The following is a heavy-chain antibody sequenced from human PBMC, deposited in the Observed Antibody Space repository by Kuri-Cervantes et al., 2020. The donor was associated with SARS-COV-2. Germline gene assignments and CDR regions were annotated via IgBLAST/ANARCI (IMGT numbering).Heavy chain of an antibody. CDR1: GFTFSSYG. Sequence: LSLTCAASGFTFSSYGMHWVRQAPGKGLEWVAVIPYAGSNKYYADSVKGRFTISRDNSKNTLYLQVNSLRAEDTAVYYCALSSGYYYPNAGLDYWGQGTLVTVSS. CDR3: ALSSGYYYPNAGLDY. J-gene: IGHJ4*02. CDR2: IPYAGSNK. V-gene: IGHV3-30*03. D-gene: IGHD3-22*01.